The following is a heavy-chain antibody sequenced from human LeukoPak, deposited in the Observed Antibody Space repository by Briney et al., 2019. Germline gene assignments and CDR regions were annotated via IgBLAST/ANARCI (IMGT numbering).Heavy chain of an antibody. CDR1: GYSFTNYW. J-gene: IGHJ4*02. V-gene: IGHV5-10-1*01. CDR2: IGPSDSYT. CDR3: ARLSIAVAGGDYFDY. Sequence: GESLKISCMGSGYSFTNYWITWVRQMPGKGLEWMGRIGPSDSYTNYSPSFQGHVTISADKSISTAYLQWSSLKASDTAMYYCARLSIAVAGGDYFDYWGQGTLVTVSS. D-gene: IGHD6-19*01.